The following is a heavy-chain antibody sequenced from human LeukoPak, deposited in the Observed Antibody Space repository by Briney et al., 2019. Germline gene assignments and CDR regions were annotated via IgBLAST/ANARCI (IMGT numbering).Heavy chain of an antibody. CDR1: GYTFTSYY. D-gene: IGHD6-13*01. CDR2: INPSGGGT. Sequence: ASVKVSCKASGYTFTSYYMHWVRPAPGQGLEWMGIINPSGGGTSYSQKFQGRVTMTTDTSTSTLHMELSSLRSEDTAVYYCASGAAAGTFSIGYWGQGTLLTVSS. J-gene: IGHJ4*02. CDR3: ASGAAAGTFSIGY. V-gene: IGHV1-46*01.